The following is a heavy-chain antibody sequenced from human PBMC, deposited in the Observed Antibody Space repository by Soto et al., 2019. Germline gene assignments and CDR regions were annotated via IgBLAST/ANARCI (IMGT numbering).Heavy chain of an antibody. CDR2: IYYSGST. D-gene: IGHD3-9*01. CDR3: ASFNRQHFDWLGGNWFDP. V-gene: IGHV4-61*01. Sequence: QVQLQESGPGLVKPSETLSLTCTVSGGSVSSGSYYWSWIRQPPGKGLEWIGYIYYSGSTNYNPALKSRVTIAVDTSKNQFSLKLSSVTAADTAVYYCASFNRQHFDWLGGNWFDPWGQGTLVTVSS. J-gene: IGHJ5*02. CDR1: GGSVSSGSYY.